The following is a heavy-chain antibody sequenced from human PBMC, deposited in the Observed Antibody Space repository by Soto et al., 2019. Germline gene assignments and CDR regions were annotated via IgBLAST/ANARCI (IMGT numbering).Heavy chain of an antibody. D-gene: IGHD5-18*01. CDR3: ASLYRGYSYGRADY. V-gene: IGHV4-39*01. J-gene: IGHJ4*02. CDR2: IYYSGST. CDR1: GGSISSSSYY. Sequence: QLQLQESGPGLVKPSETLSLTCTVSGGSISSSSYYWGWIRQPPGKGLEWIGSIYYSGSTYYNPSLKSRVTISVDTSKNQFSLKLSSVTAADTAVYYCASLYRGYSYGRADYWGQGTLVTVSS.